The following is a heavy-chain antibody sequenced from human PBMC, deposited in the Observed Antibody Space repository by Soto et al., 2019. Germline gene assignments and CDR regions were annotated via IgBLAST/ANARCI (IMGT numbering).Heavy chain of an antibody. CDR2: INPSGGST. V-gene: IGHV1-46*01. CDR3: ARDRLRGYDSSGFYS. D-gene: IGHD3-22*01. CDR1: GYTFTSYY. Sequence: ASVKVSCKASGYTFTSYYIHWVRQAPGQGLEWVGLINPSGGSTTYAQKFEDRVTMTTATSTNTVFLELRSLKSDDTAIYYCARDRLRGYDSSGFYSWGQGTMVTVSS. J-gene: IGHJ4*02.